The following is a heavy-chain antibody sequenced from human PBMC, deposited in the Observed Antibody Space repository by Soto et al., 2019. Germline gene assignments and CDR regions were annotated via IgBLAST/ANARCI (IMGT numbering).Heavy chain of an antibody. V-gene: IGHV3-30*09. CDR1: GFIFSSYS. Sequence: QMQLVESGGGVVQPGRSLRLSCAGSGFIFSSYSMHWVRQAPGKGLEWVADISYDGTTKDYAEFVKGRFAISRDNSKNTLYLQMSSLRAEDTAMFYCVSLGGFGDLPLDNWGQGTLVTVSS. CDR3: VSLGGFGDLPLDN. J-gene: IGHJ4*02. D-gene: IGHD3-10*01. CDR2: ISYDGTTK.